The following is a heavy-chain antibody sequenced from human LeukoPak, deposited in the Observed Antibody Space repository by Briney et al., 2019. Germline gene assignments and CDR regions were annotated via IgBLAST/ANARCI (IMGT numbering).Heavy chain of an antibody. CDR2: INPKSGDT. CDR1: GYTFTGYY. D-gene: IGHD3-10*01. CDR3: ARDRGPSYDSGIYYQYYFQF. Sequence: ASVKVSYKASGYTFTGYYMHWLRQAPGQGLEWVGWINPKSGDTEYAQKFNGRVTLTRDTSIATAYMDMSALATDDTAVYYCARDRGPSYDSGIYYQYYFQFWGQGTLVAVSS. J-gene: IGHJ4*02. V-gene: IGHV1-2*02.